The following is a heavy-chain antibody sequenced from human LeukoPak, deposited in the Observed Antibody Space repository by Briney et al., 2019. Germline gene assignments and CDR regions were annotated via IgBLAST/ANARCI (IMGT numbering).Heavy chain of an antibody. J-gene: IGHJ4*02. CDR2: ISYDGSNK. CDR1: GFTFSSYA. Sequence: PGGSLRLSCAAPGFTFSSYAMHWVRQAPGKGLEWVAVISYDGSNKYYADSVKGRFTISRDNSKNTLYLQMNSLRAEDTAVYYCARDRALHRWEGYYYDSSGDYWGQGTLVTVSS. D-gene: IGHD3-22*01. V-gene: IGHV3-30-3*01. CDR3: ARDRALHRWEGYYYDSSGDY.